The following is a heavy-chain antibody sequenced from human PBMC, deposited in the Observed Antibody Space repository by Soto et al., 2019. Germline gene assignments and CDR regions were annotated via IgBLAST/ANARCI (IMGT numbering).Heavy chain of an antibody. D-gene: IGHD3-10*01. CDR1: GDSMDNYY. V-gene: IGHV4-59*12. Sequence: SETLSLTCTVSGDSMDNYYWCWIRQPPGQGLEWIGYNYYSGITYYNPSLKSRVTISLDTSKNQFSLKLSSVTAADTAVYYCARVKMVRGKTPGLNYYYYGMDVWGQGTTVTVSS. J-gene: IGHJ6*02. CDR3: ARVKMVRGKTPGLNYYYYGMDV. CDR2: NYYSGIT.